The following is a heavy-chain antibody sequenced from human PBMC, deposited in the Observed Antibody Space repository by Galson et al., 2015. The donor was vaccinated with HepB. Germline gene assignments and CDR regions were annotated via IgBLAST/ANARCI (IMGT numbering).Heavy chain of an antibody. CDR1: GDSVSSNSAA. CDR2: TYYRSKWYN. J-gene: IGHJ6*02. Sequence: CAISGDSVSSNSAAWNWIRQSPSRGLEWLGRTYYRSKWYNDYAVSVKSRITIKPDTSKNQFSLQLNSVTPEDTAVYYCARDRPPDYYGSGNWHYYYGMDVWGQGTTVIVSS. V-gene: IGHV6-1*01. CDR3: ARDRPPDYYGSGNWHYYYGMDV. D-gene: IGHD3-10*01.